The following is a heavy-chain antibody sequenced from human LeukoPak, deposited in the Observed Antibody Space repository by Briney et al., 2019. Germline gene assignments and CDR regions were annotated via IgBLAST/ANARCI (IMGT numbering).Heavy chain of an antibody. J-gene: IGHJ6*02. CDR3: TRPLGFGVNYYYYYGMDV. CDR2: IRSKANSYAT. Sequence: GGSLRLSCAASGFTFSGSAMHWVRQASGKGLEWVGRIRSKANSYATAYAASVKGRFTISRDDSKNTAYLQMNSLKTEDTAVYYCTRPLGFGVNYYYYYGMDVWGQGTTVTVSS. D-gene: IGHD3-10*01. CDR1: GFTFSGSA. V-gene: IGHV3-73*01.